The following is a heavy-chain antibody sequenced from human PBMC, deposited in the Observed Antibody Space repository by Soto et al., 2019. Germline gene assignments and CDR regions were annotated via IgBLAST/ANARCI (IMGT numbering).Heavy chain of an antibody. D-gene: IGHD6-13*01. Sequence: PGGSLRLSCAASGFTFSSYSLSWLRQAPGKGLEWVSGISGSGQTTHYRDSVKGRFTISRDNFRNTLYLQLTSVTVADTAVYYCATSYGNAWYTFWGQGTQVTVSS. J-gene: IGHJ4*02. CDR2: ISGSGQTT. V-gene: IGHV3-23*01. CDR3: ATSYGNAWYTF. CDR1: GFTFSSYS.